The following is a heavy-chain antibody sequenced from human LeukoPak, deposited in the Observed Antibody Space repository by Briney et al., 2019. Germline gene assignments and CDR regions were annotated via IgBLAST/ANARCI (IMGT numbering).Heavy chain of an antibody. V-gene: IGHV3-23*01. CDR1: GFTFSSYA. D-gene: IGHD1-7*01. J-gene: IGHJ6*03. CDR3: ARSGTGTTYYYYMDV. CDR2: ISGSGGST. Sequence: PGGSLRLSCAASGFTFSSYAMSWVRQAPGKGLEWVSAISGSGGSTYYADSVKGRFTISRDNAKNSLYLQMNSLRAEDTAVYYCARSGTGTTYYYYMDVWGKGTTVTVSS.